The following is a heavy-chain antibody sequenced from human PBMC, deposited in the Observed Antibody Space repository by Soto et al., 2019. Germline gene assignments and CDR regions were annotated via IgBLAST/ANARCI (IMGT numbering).Heavy chain of an antibody. CDR1: GGSLSSGAFY. Sequence: QVQLQESVPGLVKPSQTLSLNCTVSGGSLSSGAFYWSWIRQHPGKGLQWIAYMYYTGTTYYNPSLKSRLTISLDTSKNEFSLRLTSVTAADTAVYYCARAGVGEPLDVWGQGTTVTVSS. J-gene: IGHJ6*02. CDR3: ARAGVGEPLDV. D-gene: IGHD3-10*01. V-gene: IGHV4-31*03. CDR2: MYYTGTT.